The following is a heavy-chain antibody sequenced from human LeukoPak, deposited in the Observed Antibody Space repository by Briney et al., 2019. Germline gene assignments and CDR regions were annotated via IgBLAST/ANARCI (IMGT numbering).Heavy chain of an antibody. Sequence: SETLSLTCAVYGGSFSGYYWSWIRQPPGKGLEWIGEINHSGSTNYNPSLKSRVTISVDTSKNQFSLKLRSGTAADTAVYYCARSIYCSSTSCRDYWGQGTLVTVSS. V-gene: IGHV4-34*01. CDR3: ARSIYCSSTSCRDY. D-gene: IGHD2-2*01. J-gene: IGHJ4*02. CDR1: GGSFSGYY. CDR2: INHSGST.